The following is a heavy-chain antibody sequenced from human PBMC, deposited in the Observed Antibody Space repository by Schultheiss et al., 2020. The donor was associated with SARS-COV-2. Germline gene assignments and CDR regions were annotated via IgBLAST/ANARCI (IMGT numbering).Heavy chain of an antibody. Sequence: GGSLRLSCAASGFTFSSYWMHWVRQAPGKGLVWVSRINSDGSSTSYADSVKGRFTISRDNAKNSLYLQMNSLRAEDTAVYYCARDQNSGWLNWFDPWGQGTLVTVSS. CDR1: GFTFSSYW. V-gene: IGHV3-74*01. D-gene: IGHD6-19*01. J-gene: IGHJ5*02. CDR3: ARDQNSGWLNWFDP. CDR2: INSDGSST.